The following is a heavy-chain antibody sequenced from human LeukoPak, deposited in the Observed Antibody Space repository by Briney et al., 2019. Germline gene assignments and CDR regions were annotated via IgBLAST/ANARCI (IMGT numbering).Heavy chain of an antibody. CDR2: IYYSGST. CDR1: GGSISSSSYY. D-gene: IGHD3-22*01. Sequence: SETLSLTCTVYGGSISSSSYYWGWIRQPPGKGLEWIGSIYYSGSTYYNPSLKSRVTISVDTSKNQFSLKLSSVTAADTAVYYCARWINYYDSSGYYYVDYFDYWGQGTLVTVSS. CDR3: ARWINYYDSSGYYYVDYFDY. J-gene: IGHJ4*02. V-gene: IGHV4-39*07.